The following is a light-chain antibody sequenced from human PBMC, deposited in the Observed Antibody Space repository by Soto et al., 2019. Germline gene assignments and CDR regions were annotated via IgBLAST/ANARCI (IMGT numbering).Light chain of an antibody. V-gene: IGLV2-14*01. CDR3: SSYTDSSNYV. CDR2: EVS. J-gene: IGLJ1*01. Sequence: QSVLTQPASVSGSPGQTITISCTGTSSDVGAYNYVSWYQQHPGKAPKLMIYEVSNRPSGVSDRFSGSKSGNTASLTISGLQAADEADYYCSSYTDSSNYVFGTGTKVTVL. CDR1: SSDVGAYNY.